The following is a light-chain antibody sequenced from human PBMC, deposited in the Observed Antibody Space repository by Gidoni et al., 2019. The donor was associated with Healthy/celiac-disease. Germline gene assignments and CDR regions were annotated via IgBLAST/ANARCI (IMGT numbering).Light chain of an antibody. CDR1: QDISNY. V-gene: IGKV1-33*01. CDR3: QQYDNLLFT. J-gene: IGKJ3*01. CDR2: D. Sequence: DIQMTQSPSSLSASVGDRVTITCQASQDISNYLNWYQQKPGKAPKLLIYDASRFSGSGSGTDFTFTISSLQPEDIATYYCQQYDNLLFTFGPGTKVEIK.